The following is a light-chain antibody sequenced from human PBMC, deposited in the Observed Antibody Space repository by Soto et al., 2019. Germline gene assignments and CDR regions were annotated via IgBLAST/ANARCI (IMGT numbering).Light chain of an antibody. CDR3: QQYGGSPAIT. J-gene: IGKJ5*01. CDR1: QSVSSY. V-gene: IGKV3-20*01. CDR2: DAS. Sequence: EIVLTQSPATLSLSPGERATLSCRASQSVSSYLAWYQQKPGQAPRLLIYDASNRATGIPDRFRASASGTDFTLTISRLEPEDFAVYFCQQYGGSPAITFGQGTRLEIK.